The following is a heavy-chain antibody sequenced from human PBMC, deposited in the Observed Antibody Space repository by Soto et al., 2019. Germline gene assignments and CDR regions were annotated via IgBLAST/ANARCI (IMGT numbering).Heavy chain of an antibody. CDR2: ISSSSSYI. D-gene: IGHD2-2*01. Sequence: GGSLRLSCAASGFTFSSYSMNWLRQAPGKGLEWVSSISSSSSYISYADSVQGRCTISRDNAKSSLYLQMNSLRAEDTAVYYCARDIVVVPAGAHRDYYYYYCMDVWGQGTTGTSP. CDR1: GFTFSSYS. V-gene: IGHV3-21*01. J-gene: IGHJ6*02. CDR3: ARDIVVVPAGAHRDYYYYYCMDV.